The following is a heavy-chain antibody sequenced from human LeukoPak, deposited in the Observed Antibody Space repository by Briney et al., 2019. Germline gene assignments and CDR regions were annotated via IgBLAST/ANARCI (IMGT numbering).Heavy chain of an antibody. CDR1: GYTFTGYY. J-gene: IGHJ5*02. CDR3: ARQSGAGNWFDP. CDR2: INPYSGAT. Sequence: ASVKVSCKASGYTFTGYYIHWVRQAPGQGLEWMGWINPYSGATNYAPKFQGRVTMTRDTSISRGYMELSRVRSDDTAVYCCARQSGAGNWFDPWGQGTLVTVSS. D-gene: IGHD3-10*01. V-gene: IGHV1-2*02.